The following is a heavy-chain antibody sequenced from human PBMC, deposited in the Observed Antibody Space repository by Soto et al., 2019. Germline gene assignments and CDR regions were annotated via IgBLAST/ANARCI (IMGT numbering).Heavy chain of an antibody. CDR2: INAGNSKT. D-gene: IGHD3-10*02. V-gene: IGHV1-3*01. CDR3: GRDQSGTGYYVDWFDP. Sequence: QVHFVQSGAEVKKPGASVKVSCKASGYTFSGHAIHWLRQAPGQRPEWLGWINAGNSKTYYSEKFEGRVTFTRYTVATTVNMELTSLTSEDTAVYYCGRDQSGTGYYVDWFDPWGQGTLVTVSS. CDR1: GYTFSGHA. J-gene: IGHJ5*02.